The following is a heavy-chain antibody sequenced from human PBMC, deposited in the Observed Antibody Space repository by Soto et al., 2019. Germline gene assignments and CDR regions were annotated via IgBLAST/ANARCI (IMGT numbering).Heavy chain of an antibody. CDR3: ARNVNSGLDY. CDR2: INPSGGST. CDR1: GYTFTSYY. Sequence: QVQLVQSGADVKKPGASVKVSCKASGYTFTSYYIHWVRQAPGQGLEWMGFINPSGGSTSYAQKFQGRVTMTRDTSTSTDYMELSSLRSEDTAMYYCARNVNSGLDYWGQGTLVTVSS. V-gene: IGHV1-46*01. D-gene: IGHD1-20*01. J-gene: IGHJ4*02.